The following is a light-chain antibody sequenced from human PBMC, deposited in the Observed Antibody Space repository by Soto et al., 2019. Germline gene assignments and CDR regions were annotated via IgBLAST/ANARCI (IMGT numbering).Light chain of an antibody. CDR2: KVS. J-gene: IGKJ5*01. Sequence: DVVMTQSPLSLPVTLGQPASISWRSNQSLVHSVGIAYFRWFQKRPGRSPRRLIYKVSNRDSVVPARFSGMVACTDFAREISRVEAEDVRVYYGMQGTHWPITFGQGTRLEI. CDR3: MQGTHWPIT. V-gene: IGKV2-30*02. CDR1: QSLVHSVGIAY.